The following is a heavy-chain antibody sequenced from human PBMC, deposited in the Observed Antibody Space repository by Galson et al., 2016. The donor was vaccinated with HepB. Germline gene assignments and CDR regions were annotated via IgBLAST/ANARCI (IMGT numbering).Heavy chain of an antibody. D-gene: IGHD2-2*01. CDR3: AKGGLVVPAAMFADYYYSYMDV. CDR1: GFTVSSNY. CDR2: LYSGGST. J-gene: IGHJ6*03. V-gene: IGHV3-53*01. Sequence: SLRLSCAASGFTVSSNYMSWVRQAPGKGLEWVSVLYSGGSTYYADSVKGRFTISRNHSKNTLYLQMNSLRAEDTAVYYCAKGGLVVPAAMFADYYYSYMDVWGKGTTVTVSS.